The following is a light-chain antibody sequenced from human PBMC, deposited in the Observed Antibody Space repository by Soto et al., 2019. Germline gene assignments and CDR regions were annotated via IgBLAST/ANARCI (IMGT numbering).Light chain of an antibody. Sequence: EIVLTQSPATLSLSPGERATLSCRASQSVSSYLAWYQQKPGQAPRLLIYDASNRATGIPARFSGSGSGTYFTLTISSLEPEDFAVYYCQQRSNWPGTFGQGTKVESK. CDR1: QSVSSY. CDR3: QQRSNWPGT. V-gene: IGKV3-11*01. CDR2: DAS. J-gene: IGKJ1*01.